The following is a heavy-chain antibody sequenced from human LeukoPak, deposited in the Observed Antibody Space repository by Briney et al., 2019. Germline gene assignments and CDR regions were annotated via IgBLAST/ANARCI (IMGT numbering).Heavy chain of an antibody. CDR1: GYTFTSYG. CDR2: ISAYNGNT. J-gene: IGHJ5*02. D-gene: IGHD2-2*01. V-gene: IGHV1-18*01. Sequence: GASVKVSCKASGYTFTSYGISWVRQAPGQGLEWMGWISAYNGNTNYAQKLQGRVTMTTDTSTSTAYMELRSLRSDDTAVYYCVRDYCSSTYCRSHWFDPWGQGTLVTVSS. CDR3: VRDYCSSTYCRSHWFDP.